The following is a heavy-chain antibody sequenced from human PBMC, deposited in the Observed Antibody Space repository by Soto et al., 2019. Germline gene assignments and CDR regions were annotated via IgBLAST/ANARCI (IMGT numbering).Heavy chain of an antibody. Sequence: QVQLVQSGAEEKKPGASVKVSCKASGYTFTSYAMHWVRQAPGQRLEWMGWINAGNGNTKYSQKFQGRVTITRDTSASKAYMELSSLRSEDTAVYYCARSIVVVTALDHWGQGTLVTVSS. D-gene: IGHD2-21*02. CDR2: INAGNGNT. V-gene: IGHV1-3*05. CDR3: ARSIVVVTALDH. CDR1: GYTFTSYA. J-gene: IGHJ4*02.